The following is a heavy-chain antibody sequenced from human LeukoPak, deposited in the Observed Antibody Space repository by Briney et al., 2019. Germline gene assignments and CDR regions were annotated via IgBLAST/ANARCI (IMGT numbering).Heavy chain of an antibody. V-gene: IGHV3-53*01. Sequence: GGSLRLSCAASGFTVSSNYMSWVRQAPGKGLEWVSVIYSGGSTYYADSVKGRFTISRDNSKNTLYLQMNSLRAEDTAVYYCARDCRLGELSYLYGMYVWGQGATVTVSS. CDR1: GFTVSSNY. CDR3: ARDCRLGELSYLYGMYV. D-gene: IGHD3-16*02. CDR2: IYSGGST. J-gene: IGHJ6*02.